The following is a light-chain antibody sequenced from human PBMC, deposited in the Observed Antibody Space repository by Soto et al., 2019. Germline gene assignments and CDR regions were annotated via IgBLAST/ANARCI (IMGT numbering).Light chain of an antibody. Sequence: ELVLTQSPGTLSLSPGERATLSCRASQSVSSNYLAWYQQKPGQAPRLLIYGASSRATGIPDRFSGSGSGTDFTLTISGLEPEDFAVYYCQQYDRSPPLTFGGGTKVDI. CDR3: QQYDRSPPLT. V-gene: IGKV3-20*01. CDR1: QSVSSNY. J-gene: IGKJ4*01. CDR2: GAS.